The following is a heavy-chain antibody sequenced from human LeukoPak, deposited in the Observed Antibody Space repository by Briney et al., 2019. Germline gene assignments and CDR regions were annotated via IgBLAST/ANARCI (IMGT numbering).Heavy chain of an antibody. J-gene: IGHJ4*02. CDR3: ARGERTIFGVVPREFDY. Sequence: ASVTVSCKASGYTFTSYGISWLRQAPGQGLEWMGWISAYNGNTNYAQKLQGRVTMTTDTSTSTAYMELRSLRSDDTAVYYCARGERTIFGVVPREFDYWGQGTLVTVSS. D-gene: IGHD3-3*01. V-gene: IGHV1-18*01. CDR2: ISAYNGNT. CDR1: GYTFTSYG.